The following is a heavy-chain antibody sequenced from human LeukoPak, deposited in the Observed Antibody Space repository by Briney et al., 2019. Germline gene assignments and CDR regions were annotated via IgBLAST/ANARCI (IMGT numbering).Heavy chain of an antibody. CDR1: GGSISSGSYY. CDR2: IYYGGNT. CDR3: ARHDSSGPYNAFDI. Sequence: SETLSLTCTVSGGSISSGSYYWGWIRQPPGKGLEWIGSIYYGGNTYYNPSLKSRVTISVDTSKNQFSLRLSSVTAADTAVYYCARHDSSGPYNAFDIWGQGTMVIVSS. D-gene: IGHD3-22*01. J-gene: IGHJ3*02. V-gene: IGHV4-39*01.